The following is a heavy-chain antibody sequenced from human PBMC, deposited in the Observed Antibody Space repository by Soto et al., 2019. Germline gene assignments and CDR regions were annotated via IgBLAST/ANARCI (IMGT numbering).Heavy chain of an antibody. CDR2: IYYSGST. V-gene: IGHV4-61*01. J-gene: IGHJ3*02. Sequence: SETLSLTCTVSGGSVSSGSYYWSWILQPPGKGLEWIGYIYYSGSTNYNPSLKSRVTISVDTSKNQFSLKLSSVTAADTAVYYCAREGEYYYDSSGSDAFDIWGQGTMVTVSS. CDR1: GGSVSSGSYY. CDR3: AREGEYYYDSSGSDAFDI. D-gene: IGHD3-22*01.